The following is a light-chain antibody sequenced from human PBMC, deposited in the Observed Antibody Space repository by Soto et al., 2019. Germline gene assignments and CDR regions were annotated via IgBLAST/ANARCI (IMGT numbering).Light chain of an antibody. V-gene: IGLV2-14*01. CDR1: SSDVGGYNY. J-gene: IGLJ1*01. CDR2: DVS. Sequence: QSVLTQPASLSASPGQSITISCTGTSSDVGGYNYVSWYQQHPGKAPKLMIYDVSNRPSGVSNRFSGSKSGNTASLTISGLQAEDEADYYCSSYTSSSRVFGTGTKVTVL. CDR3: SSYTSSSRV.